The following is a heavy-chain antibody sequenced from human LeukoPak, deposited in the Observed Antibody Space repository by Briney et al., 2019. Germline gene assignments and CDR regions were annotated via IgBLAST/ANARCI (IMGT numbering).Heavy chain of an antibody. D-gene: IGHD3-10*01. CDR1: GYTFIDYY. CDR2: INPNSGGT. Sequence: ASVKVSCKASGYTFIDYYMHWVRQAPGQGLEWMGWINPNSGGTNYAQNFRGRVTMTRDTSIRTVYMELSRLRSDDTAVYYCANTYALGNYYKGGFDRWGQGTLVTVSS. CDR3: ANTYALGNYYKGGFDR. J-gene: IGHJ5*02. V-gene: IGHV1-2*02.